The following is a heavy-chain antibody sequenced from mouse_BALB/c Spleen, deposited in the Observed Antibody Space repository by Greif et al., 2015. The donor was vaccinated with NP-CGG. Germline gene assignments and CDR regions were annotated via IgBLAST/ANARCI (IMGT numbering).Heavy chain of an antibody. CDR3: NAPSYYYGRAYAMDY. D-gene: IGHD1-1*01. Sequence: EVQLVESGAELVRSGASVKLSCTASGFNIKDYYMHWVKQRPEQGLEWIGWIDPENGDTEYAPKFQGKATMTADTSSNTAYLQLSSLTSEDTAVCYCNAPSYYYGRAYAMDYWGQGTSVTASS. CDR1: GFNIKDYY. V-gene: IGHV14-4*02. CDR2: IDPENGDT. J-gene: IGHJ4*01.